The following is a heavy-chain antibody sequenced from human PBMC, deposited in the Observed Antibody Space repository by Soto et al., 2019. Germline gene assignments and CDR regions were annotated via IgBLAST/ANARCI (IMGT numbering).Heavy chain of an antibody. V-gene: IGHV4-4*02. Sequence: QVQLQESGPGLVKPSGTLSLICAVSGASISSRKWWSWVRQSPEKGLEWIGEIYHSGDTNYNPSLKSRVTISVDKSKNQFSLKLSSVTAADTAVYYCARAGVAVAGSKLDYWGQGALVTVSS. CDR3: ARAGVAVAGSKLDY. CDR2: IYHSGDT. J-gene: IGHJ4*02. CDR1: GASISSRKW. D-gene: IGHD6-19*01.